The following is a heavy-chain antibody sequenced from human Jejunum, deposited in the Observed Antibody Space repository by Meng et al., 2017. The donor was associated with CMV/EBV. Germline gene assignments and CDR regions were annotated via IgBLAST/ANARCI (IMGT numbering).Heavy chain of an antibody. CDR1: AFSVSRTN. V-gene: IGHV3-53*01. CDR2: IYSGTTT. Sequence: SCTASAFSVSRTNMTWVRQAPGKGLEWVSAIYSGTTTYYADSVKGRFTISRDNSKNTLYLQMNSLRAEDTAVYYCAKKYSGSFDYWGQGTRVTVSS. D-gene: IGHD1-26*01. CDR3: AKKYSGSFDY. J-gene: IGHJ4*02.